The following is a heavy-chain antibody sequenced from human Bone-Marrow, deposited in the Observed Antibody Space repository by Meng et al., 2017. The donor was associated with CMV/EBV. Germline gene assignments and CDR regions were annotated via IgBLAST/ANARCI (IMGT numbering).Heavy chain of an antibody. CDR1: GYTFTSYG. D-gene: IGHD2-8*02. J-gene: IGHJ6*02. V-gene: IGHV1-18*01. Sequence: ASVKVSCKASGYTFTSYGISWVRQAPGQGLEWMGWISAYNGNTNYAQKLQGRVTMTTDTSTSTVFMELRSLRSDDTAVYYCARGVSTIILVPEYGLDVWGQGTTVTVSS. CDR2: ISAYNGNT. CDR3: ARGVSTIILVPEYGLDV.